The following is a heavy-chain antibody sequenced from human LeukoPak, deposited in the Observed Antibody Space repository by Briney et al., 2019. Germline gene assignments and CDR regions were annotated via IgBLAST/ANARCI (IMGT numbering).Heavy chain of an antibody. D-gene: IGHD1-14*01. CDR3: ARGEARRYGMDV. V-gene: IGHV3-53*01. Sequence: ASVKVSCKASGYTFTSYYMHWVRQAPGKGLEWVSVIYSGGSTYYADSVKGRFTISRDNSKNTLYLQMNSLRAEDTAVYYCARGEARRYGMDVWGQGTTVTVSS. J-gene: IGHJ6*02. CDR1: GYTFTSYY. CDR2: IYSGGST.